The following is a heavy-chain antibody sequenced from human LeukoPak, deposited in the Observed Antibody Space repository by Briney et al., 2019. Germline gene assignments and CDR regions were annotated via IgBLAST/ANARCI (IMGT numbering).Heavy chain of an antibody. CDR3: ARDFPGTSDY. Sequence: GGSLGLSCAASGFTVSSNYMSWVRQAPGKGLEWVSVIYSGGSTYYADSVKGRFTISRDNSKNTLYLQMNSLRAEDTAVYYCARDFPGTSDYWGQGTLVTVSS. J-gene: IGHJ4*02. V-gene: IGHV3-53*01. CDR2: IYSGGST. D-gene: IGHD1-1*01. CDR1: GFTVSSNY.